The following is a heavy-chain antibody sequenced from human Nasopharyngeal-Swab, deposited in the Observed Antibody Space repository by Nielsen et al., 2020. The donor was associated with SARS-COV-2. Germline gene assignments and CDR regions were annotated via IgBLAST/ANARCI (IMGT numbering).Heavy chain of an antibody. CDR3: ARHRALGTTVTTGGRGMDV. CDR2: IYPGDSDT. J-gene: IGHJ6*02. V-gene: IGHV5-51*01. Sequence: VRQMPGKGLEWIGIIYPGDSDTRYSPYFQGQVTISADKSISTAYLQLSSLKASDTPMYYCARHRALGTTVTTGGRGMDVWGQGTTVTASS. D-gene: IGHD4-17*01.